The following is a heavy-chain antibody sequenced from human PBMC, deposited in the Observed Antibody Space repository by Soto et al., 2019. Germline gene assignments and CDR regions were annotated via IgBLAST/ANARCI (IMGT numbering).Heavy chain of an antibody. J-gene: IGHJ4*02. CDR2: ISNSGTA. Sequence: SETLSLTCTVSGGSMSGYACSWIRQPTGRGLEWIGHISNSGTANYRPSLKSRLTMSVDTSKNQISLKVTSVTAAETAVYYCASSGEGSGDYWGQGSLLTVCS. CDR1: GGSMSGYA. V-gene: IGHV4-59*01. D-gene: IGHD6-19*01. CDR3: ASSGEGSGDY.